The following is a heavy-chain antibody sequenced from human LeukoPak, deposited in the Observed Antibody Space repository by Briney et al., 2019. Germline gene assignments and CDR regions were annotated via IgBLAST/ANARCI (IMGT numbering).Heavy chain of an antibody. D-gene: IGHD3-16*01. CDR2: TSDYP. Sequence: GGSLRLSCVASGFSFNTFALTWVRQAPGKGLEWVPTTSDYPHYADSVRGRFTISRDNSRKTVFLQMNSLTPEDAATYYCTKDSQGSYDGFWYGTYGMDVWGQGTTVTVSS. V-gene: IGHV3-23*05. CDR3: TKDSQGSYDGFWYGTYGMDV. CDR1: GFSFNTFA. J-gene: IGHJ6*02.